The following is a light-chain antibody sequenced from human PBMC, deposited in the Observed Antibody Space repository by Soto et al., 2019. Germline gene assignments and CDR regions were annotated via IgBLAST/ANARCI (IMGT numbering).Light chain of an antibody. CDR3: QQYGGSWT. Sequence: EIVLTQSPGTLSLSLGERATLSCRASQSVSSSYLAWYQQKPGQAPRLLIYGASSRATGIPDRFSGSGSGTDFTLTISRLEPEDFAGYYCQQYGGSWTFGQGTKVEIK. CDR1: QSVSSSY. CDR2: GAS. V-gene: IGKV3-20*01. J-gene: IGKJ1*01.